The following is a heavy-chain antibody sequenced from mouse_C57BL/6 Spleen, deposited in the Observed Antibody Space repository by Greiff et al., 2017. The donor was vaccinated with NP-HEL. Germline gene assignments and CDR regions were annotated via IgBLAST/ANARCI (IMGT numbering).Heavy chain of an antibody. J-gene: IGHJ2*01. Sequence: QVQLQQPGAELVKPGASVKLSCKASGYTFTSYWMHWVKQRPGRGLEWIGRIDPNSGGTKYNEKFKSKATLTVDKPSSTAYMQRSSLTSEDSAVYYCARRLTTVVAEYYFDYWGQGTTLTVSS. CDR1: GYTFTSYW. D-gene: IGHD1-1*01. CDR3: ARRLTTVVAEYYFDY. V-gene: IGHV1-72*01. CDR2: IDPNSGGT.